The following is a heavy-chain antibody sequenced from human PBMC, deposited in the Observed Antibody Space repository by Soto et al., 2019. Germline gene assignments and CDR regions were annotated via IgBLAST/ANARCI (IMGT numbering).Heavy chain of an antibody. CDR3: TRDYYGSGSYGY. D-gene: IGHD3-10*01. CDR2: IRTKANSYAT. J-gene: IGHJ4*02. V-gene: IGHV3-73*01. CDR1: GFTFSGSA. Sequence: EVQLVESGGGLVQPGGSLKLSCAASGFTFSGSAMHWVRQASGKGLEWVGRIRTKANSYATAYGASVNGRFTISRDDSKHTAYLQMNSLKTEDTAVYFCTRDYYGSGSYGYWGQGTLVTVSS.